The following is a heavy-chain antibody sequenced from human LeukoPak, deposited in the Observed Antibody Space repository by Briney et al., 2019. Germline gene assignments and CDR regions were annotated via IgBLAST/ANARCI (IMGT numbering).Heavy chain of an antibody. V-gene: IGHV4-34*01. J-gene: IGHJ5*02. D-gene: IGHD3-10*01. CDR1: GGSFSGYY. Sequence: PSETLSLTCAVYGGSFSGYYWSWIRQPPGKGLEWIGEINRSGSTNYNPSLKSRVTISVDTSKNQFSLKLSSVTAADTAVYYCARAGDHNWFDPWGQGTLVTVSS. CDR2: INRSGST. CDR3: ARAGDHNWFDP.